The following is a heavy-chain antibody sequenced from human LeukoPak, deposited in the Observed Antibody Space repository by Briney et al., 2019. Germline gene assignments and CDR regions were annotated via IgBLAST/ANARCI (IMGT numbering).Heavy chain of an antibody. V-gene: IGHV4-38-2*02. CDR2: IYHNGST. CDR3: AKITTLDY. D-gene: IGHD1-1*01. Sequence: SETLSLTCSVSGYSITSGYYWGWIRQPPGKGLEWIGTIYHNGSTSYNPSLKSRVTISVDTSKNQFSLRLNSVVAADTAIYYCAKITTLDYWGQGTLVTVSS. J-gene: IGHJ4*02. CDR1: GYSITSGYY.